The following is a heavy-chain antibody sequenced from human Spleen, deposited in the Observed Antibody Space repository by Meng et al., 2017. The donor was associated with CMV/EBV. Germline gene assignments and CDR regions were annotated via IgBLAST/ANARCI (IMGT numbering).Heavy chain of an antibody. V-gene: IGHV4-4*02. CDR2: IFHTGSI. CDR3: ARDLDTGDYYGFDY. CDR1: GASISTRNW. D-gene: IGHD1-26*01. J-gene: IGHJ4*02. Sequence: SGASISTRNWWNWVRQPPGRGLEWIAKIFHTGSINYNPSLRSRVTISVDKANNQFSLKMTSVTAADAAVYYCARDLDTGDYYGFDYWGQGSLVTVSS.